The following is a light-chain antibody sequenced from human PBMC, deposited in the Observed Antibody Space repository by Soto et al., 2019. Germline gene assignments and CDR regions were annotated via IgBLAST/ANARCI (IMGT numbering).Light chain of an antibody. CDR3: QQYDNLPFT. CDR1: QDIRKY. V-gene: IGKV1-33*01. CDR2: TAS. Sequence: DIQMTQSPSSLSASVGDRVTITCQASQDIRKYLNWYQQKSGSPPKLLIYTASDLQTGVPSWFSGSGSGINFTFTISSLQPEDIGTYYCQQYDNLPFTFGPGTKVDIK. J-gene: IGKJ3*01.